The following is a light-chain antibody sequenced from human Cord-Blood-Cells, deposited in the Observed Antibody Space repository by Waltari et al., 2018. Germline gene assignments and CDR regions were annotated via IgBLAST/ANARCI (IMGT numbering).Light chain of an antibody. CDR1: SSDVGGYNY. CDR2: DVS. J-gene: IGLJ3*02. V-gene: IGLV2-14*01. Sequence: QSALTQPASVSGSPGQSITISCTGTSSDVGGYNYVSWYQQHPGKAPKLMIYDVSKRPLGFSTRFSGSKSGNTASLTISVLQAEDEADYYCSSYTSSSTLVFGGGTKLTVL. CDR3: SSYTSSSTLV.